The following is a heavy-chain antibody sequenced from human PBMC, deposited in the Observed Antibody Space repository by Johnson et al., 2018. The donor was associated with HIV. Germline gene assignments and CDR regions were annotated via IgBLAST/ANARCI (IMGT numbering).Heavy chain of an antibody. Sequence: QVQLVESGGGVVQPGRSLRLSCAASGFTFSSYGMHWVRQAPGKGLEWVAVIWYDGSNKYYADSVQGRFTISRDNSKNTLYLQMNSLRAEDTAVYYCAKGGSLTQDAPFDIWGQGTMVTVSS. J-gene: IGHJ3*02. CDR1: GFTFSSYG. CDR3: AKGGSLTQDAPFDI. V-gene: IGHV3-33*06. D-gene: IGHD1-14*01. CDR2: IWYDGSNK.